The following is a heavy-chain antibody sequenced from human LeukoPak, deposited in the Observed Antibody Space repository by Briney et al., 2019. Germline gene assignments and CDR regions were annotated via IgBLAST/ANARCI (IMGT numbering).Heavy chain of an antibody. D-gene: IGHD2-21*02. CDR1: GGSFSDYF. CDR2: IDDGGNT. V-gene: IGHV4-34*01. Sequence: SETLSLMCSVYGGSFSDYFWSWIRQPPGKGLEWIEEIDDGGNTNYNPSLMSRVIVAMERSKKQFSLVMRSVTASDTAVYYCARFSRITWGDWGDAFDVWGQGATVIVSS. CDR3: ARFSRITWGDWGDAFDV. J-gene: IGHJ3*01.